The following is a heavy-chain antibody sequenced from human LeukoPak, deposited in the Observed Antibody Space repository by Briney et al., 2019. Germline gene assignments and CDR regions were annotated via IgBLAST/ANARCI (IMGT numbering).Heavy chain of an antibody. CDR3: ARRGSRRGAPIDY. D-gene: IGHD1-26*01. Sequence: PSETLSLTCAVSGGSISSGGYYWSWIRQHPGKGLEWIGYIYYSGSTYYNPSLKSRVTISVDTSKNQFSLKLSSVTAADTAVYYCARRGSRRGAPIDYWGQGTLVTVSS. CDR2: IYYSGST. CDR1: GGSISSGGYY. J-gene: IGHJ4*02. V-gene: IGHV4-31*11.